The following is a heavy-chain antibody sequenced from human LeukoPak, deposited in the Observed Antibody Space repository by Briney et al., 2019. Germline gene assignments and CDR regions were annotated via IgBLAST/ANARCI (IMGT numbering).Heavy chain of an antibody. CDR2: IRQDGSEK. V-gene: IGHV3-7*01. CDR1: GFTFSSYW. Sequence: GGSLRLSCAASGFTFSSYWMIWVRQAPGKGLEWVANIRQDGSEKYYVASVRGRFSISRDNAKNSLYLQMNSLRGEDTAVYYCARLADYDRSGYFDYWGQGTLVAVSS. D-gene: IGHD3-22*01. CDR3: ARLADYDRSGYFDY. J-gene: IGHJ4*02.